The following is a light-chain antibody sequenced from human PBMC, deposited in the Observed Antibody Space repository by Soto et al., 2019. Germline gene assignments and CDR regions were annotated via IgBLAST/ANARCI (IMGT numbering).Light chain of an antibody. CDR2: DAS. Sequence: DILLTQSPINLSVPPFPIGTITCRASHSISTFLAWYQQKPGKAPKLLIFDASSLKSGVPSRFSGSGSGTEFTLTISRLQPDDFATYYCQQYDSYSRTFGQGTKVDIK. CDR3: QQYDSYSRT. V-gene: IGKV1-5*01. CDR1: HSISTF. J-gene: IGKJ1*01.